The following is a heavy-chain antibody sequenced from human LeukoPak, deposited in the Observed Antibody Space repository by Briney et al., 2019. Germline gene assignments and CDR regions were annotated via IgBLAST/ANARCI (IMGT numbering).Heavy chain of an antibody. CDR1: GFTFSNAW. Sequence: GGSLRLSCAASGFTFSNAWMSWVRQAPGKGLEWVGRIKIKTDGGTTDYAAPVKGRFTISRDDSKNTLYLQMNSLKTEDTAVYYCTTDGRYCSSTSCYTNDSWGQGTLVTVSS. D-gene: IGHD2-2*02. CDR3: TTDGRYCSSTSCYTNDS. CDR2: IKIKTDGGTT. J-gene: IGHJ4*02. V-gene: IGHV3-15*01.